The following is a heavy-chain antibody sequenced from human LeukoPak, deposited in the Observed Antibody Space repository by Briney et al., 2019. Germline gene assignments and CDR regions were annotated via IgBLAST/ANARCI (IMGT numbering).Heavy chain of an antibody. CDR3: ARDRGDGHVNFGY. CDR1: GFTVSSNY. CDR2: IYSGGST. V-gene: IGHV3-53*01. D-gene: IGHD5-24*01. Sequence: GGSLRLSCAASGFTVSSNYMSWVRQAPGKGLEWVSVIYSGGSTYYADSVKGRFTITRDNSKNTLYLQMNSLRAEDTAVYYCARDRGDGHVNFGYWGQGTLVTVSS. J-gene: IGHJ4*02.